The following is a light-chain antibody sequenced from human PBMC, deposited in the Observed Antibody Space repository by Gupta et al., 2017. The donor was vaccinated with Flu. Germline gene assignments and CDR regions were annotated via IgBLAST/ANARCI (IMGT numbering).Light chain of an antibody. Sequence: EIVLTQSPGTLSLSPGERATLSCRASQSVSSSYVAWYQQKPGQAPRLLIYGASSRATGIPDRFSGSGSGTDFTLTISRLEPEDFAVYYCHQDGSSPYTFGQGTKLEIK. J-gene: IGKJ2*01. V-gene: IGKV3-20*01. CDR3: HQDGSSPYT. CDR2: GAS. CDR1: QSVSSSY.